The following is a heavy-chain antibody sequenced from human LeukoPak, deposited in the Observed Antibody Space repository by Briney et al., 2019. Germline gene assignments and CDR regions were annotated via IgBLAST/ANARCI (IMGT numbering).Heavy chain of an antibody. V-gene: IGHV3-74*01. Sequence: GGSLRLSCAASGFTFNSYWMHWVRQAPGKGLVWVSRINSDGSSTSYADSVKGRFTISRDNAKNTLYLQMNSLRAEDTAVYYCASGPVLLWFGELLVWGQGTLVTVSS. J-gene: IGHJ4*02. CDR1: GFTFNSYW. D-gene: IGHD3-10*01. CDR2: INSDGSST. CDR3: ASGPVLLWFGELLV.